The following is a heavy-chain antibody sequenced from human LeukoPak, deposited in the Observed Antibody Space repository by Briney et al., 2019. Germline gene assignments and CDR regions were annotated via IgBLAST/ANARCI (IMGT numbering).Heavy chain of an antibody. Sequence: ASVKVSCKASGYTFTGYYMHWVRQAPGQGLEWMGWINPNSGGTNYAQKFQGRVTMTRDTSISTAYMELSRLRSDDTAVYYCAREDCSSTSCYMGGYYGMDVWGQGTTVTVSS. J-gene: IGHJ6*02. CDR1: GYTFTGYY. D-gene: IGHD2-2*02. CDR2: INPNSGGT. V-gene: IGHV1-2*02. CDR3: AREDCSSTSCYMGGYYGMDV.